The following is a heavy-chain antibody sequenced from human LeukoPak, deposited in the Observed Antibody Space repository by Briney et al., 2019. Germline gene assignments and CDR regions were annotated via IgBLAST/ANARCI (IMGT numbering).Heavy chain of an antibody. J-gene: IGHJ5*02. CDR3: ASQIAYSSGYYYDDNWFDP. Sequence: PSETLSLTCTVSGGSISSSSYYWGWIRQPPGKGLEWIGSIYYSGSTYYNPSLKSRVTISVDTSKNQFSLKLSSVTAADTAVYYCASQIAYSSGYYYDDNWFDPWGQGTLVTVSS. D-gene: IGHD3-22*01. V-gene: IGHV4-39*07. CDR2: IYYSGST. CDR1: GGSISSSSYY.